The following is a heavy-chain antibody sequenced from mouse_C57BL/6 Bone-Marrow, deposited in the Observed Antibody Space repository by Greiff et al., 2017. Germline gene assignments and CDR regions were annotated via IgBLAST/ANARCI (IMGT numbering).Heavy chain of an antibody. V-gene: IGHV1-55*01. CDR1: GYTFTSYW. Sequence: QVQLKQPGAELVKPGASVKMSCKASGYTFTSYWITWVKQRPGQGLEWIGDIYPGSGSPNFNEKFKSKATLTVDTSSSTAYMQLSSLTSEDSAVYYWANDYYGSRGYAMDYWGQGTSVTVSS. CDR2: IYPGSGSP. CDR3: ANDYYGSRGYAMDY. J-gene: IGHJ4*01. D-gene: IGHD1-1*01.